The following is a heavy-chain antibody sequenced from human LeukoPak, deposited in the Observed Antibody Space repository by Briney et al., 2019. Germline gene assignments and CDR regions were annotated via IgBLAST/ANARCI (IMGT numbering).Heavy chain of an antibody. CDR1: GFIFSDYA. V-gene: IGHV3-64*02. CDR3: ASYSDSCYKY. CDR2: ISTDGTGT. D-gene: IGHD2-15*01. Sequence: GRSLRLSCAASGFIFSDYAMHWVRQAPGKGLEYVSAISTDGTGTYYAAPVKGRFTISRDNSKNTLYLQMGSLRVEDMAVYYCASYSDSCYKYWGQGTLVTVSA. J-gene: IGHJ4*02.